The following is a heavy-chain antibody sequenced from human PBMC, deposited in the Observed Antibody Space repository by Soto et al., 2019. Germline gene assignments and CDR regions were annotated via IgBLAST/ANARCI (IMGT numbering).Heavy chain of an antibody. CDR2: IIPIFGTA. J-gene: IGHJ4*02. Sequence: SVKVSCKASGGTFSSYAISWVRQAPGQGLEWMGGIIPIFGTANYAQKFQGRVTITADESTSTAYMELSSLRSEDTAVYYCARGDHAFRYSGSYYPLDYWDQGTLVTVS. CDR3: ARGDHAFRYSGSYYPLDY. D-gene: IGHD1-26*01. V-gene: IGHV1-69*13. CDR1: GGTFSSYA.